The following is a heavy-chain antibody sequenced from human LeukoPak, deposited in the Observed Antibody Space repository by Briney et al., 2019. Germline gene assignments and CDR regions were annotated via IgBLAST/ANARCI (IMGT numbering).Heavy chain of an antibody. Sequence: GGSLRLSCAASGFTFSSYWMHWVRQAPGKGLVWVSRINSDGSSTSYAGSVKGRFTISRDNAKNTLYLQMNSLRAEDTAVYYCARGGSGWYVGGSFDYWGQGTLVTVSS. CDR2: INSDGSST. CDR3: ARGGSGWYVGGSFDY. D-gene: IGHD6-19*01. CDR1: GFTFSSYW. J-gene: IGHJ4*02. V-gene: IGHV3-74*01.